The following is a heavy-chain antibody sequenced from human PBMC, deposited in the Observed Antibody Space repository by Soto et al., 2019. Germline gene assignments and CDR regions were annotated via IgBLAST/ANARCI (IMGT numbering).Heavy chain of an antibody. D-gene: IGHD2-2*01. Sequence: QLQLQESGSGLVKPSQTLSLTCAVSGGSVSSVGYSWNWLRQPPGKGLEWIGYIFHTGAAKYNPSLESRVTMSVDRSKNQFSLRLSSVTAADTAVYYCARAELIVGVGPAAHWTGWFDPWGQGTLVTVSS. V-gene: IGHV4-30-2*01. CDR1: GGSVSSVGYS. CDR2: IFHTGAA. CDR3: ARAELIVGVGPAAHWTGWFDP. J-gene: IGHJ5*02.